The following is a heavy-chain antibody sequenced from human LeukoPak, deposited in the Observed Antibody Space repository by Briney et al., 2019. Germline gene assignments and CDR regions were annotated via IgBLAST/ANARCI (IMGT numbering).Heavy chain of an antibody. Sequence: GRSLRLSCAASGFTFSSYGMHWVRQAPGKGLEWVAVISYDGSNKYYPDSVKGRFTISRDNSKNTLYLQMNSLRAEDTAVYYCASTETPYYYDSNGFYPYYFDYWGQGTLVTVSS. CDR2: ISYDGSNK. J-gene: IGHJ4*02. CDR3: ASTETPYYYDSNGFYPYYFDY. D-gene: IGHD3-22*01. CDR1: GFTFSSYG. V-gene: IGHV3-30*03.